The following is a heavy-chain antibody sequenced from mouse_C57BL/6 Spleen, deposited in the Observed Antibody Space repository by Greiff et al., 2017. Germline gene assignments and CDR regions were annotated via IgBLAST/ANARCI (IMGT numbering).Heavy chain of an antibody. V-gene: IGHV1-18*01. CDR1: GYTFTDYN. CDR2: INPNNGGT. CDR3: ARSLITTVVDAMDY. J-gene: IGHJ4*01. D-gene: IGHD1-1*01. Sequence: EVQLQESGPELVKPGASVKIPCKASGYTFTDYNMDWVKQSHGKSLEWIGDINPNNGGTIYNQKFKGKATLTVDKSSSTAYMELRSLTSEDTAVYYCARSLITTVVDAMDYWGQGTSVTVSS.